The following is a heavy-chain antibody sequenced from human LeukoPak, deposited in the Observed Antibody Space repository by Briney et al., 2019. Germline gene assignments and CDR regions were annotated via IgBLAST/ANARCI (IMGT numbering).Heavy chain of an antibody. CDR1: GFTFSSYA. V-gene: IGHV3-30-3*02. CDR2: ISYDGSNK. D-gene: IGHD2-15*01. J-gene: IGHJ4*02. Sequence: GGSLRLSCAASGFTFSSYAMHWVRQAPGKGLEWVAVISYDGSNKYYADSVKGRFTISRDNSKNTLYLQMNSLRAEDTAVYYCAKCLGGSGVDYWGQGTLVTVSS. CDR3: AKCLGGSGVDY.